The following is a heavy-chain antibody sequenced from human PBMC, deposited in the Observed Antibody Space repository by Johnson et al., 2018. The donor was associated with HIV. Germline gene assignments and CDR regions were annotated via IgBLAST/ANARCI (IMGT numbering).Heavy chain of an antibody. D-gene: IGHD3-10*01. J-gene: IGHJ3*02. V-gene: IGHV3-15*01. CDR2: ITSKTDGGTI. CDR3: ARDRGQKQRGGGAFDI. CDR1: GFTFSYAW. Sequence: VQLVESGGGVVQPGRSLRLSCAASGFTFSYAWMSWVRQAPGKGLEWVGRITSKTDGGTIDYAAPVKGRFTISRDDSKNTLYLQMNSLKTEDTAVYYCARDRGQKQRGGGAFDIWGQGTMVTVSS.